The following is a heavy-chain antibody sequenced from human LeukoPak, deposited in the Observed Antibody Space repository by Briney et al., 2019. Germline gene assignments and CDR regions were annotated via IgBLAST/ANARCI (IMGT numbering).Heavy chain of an antibody. Sequence: SVKVSCKASGGTFSSYAISWVRQAPGQGVEWMGRIIPILGIANYAQKFQGRVTITADKSTSTAYMELSSLRSEDTAVYYCARQLYYYGSGSPFDPWGQGTLVTVSS. CDR2: IIPILGIA. D-gene: IGHD3-10*01. V-gene: IGHV1-69*04. J-gene: IGHJ5*02. CDR3: ARQLYYYGSGSPFDP. CDR1: GGTFSSYA.